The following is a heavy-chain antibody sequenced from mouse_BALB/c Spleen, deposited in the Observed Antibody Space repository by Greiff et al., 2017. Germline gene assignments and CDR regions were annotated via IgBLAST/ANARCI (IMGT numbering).Heavy chain of an antibody. Sequence: EVKLMESGPGLVKPSQSLSLTCTVTGYSITSDYAWNWIRQFPGNKLEWMGYISYSGSTSYNPSLKSRISITRDTSKNQFFLQLNSVTTEDTATYYCARSGDYYGSSSWFAYWGQGTLVTVSA. V-gene: IGHV3-2*02. J-gene: IGHJ3*01. CDR3: ARSGDYYGSSSWFAY. CDR2: ISYSGST. CDR1: GYSITSDYA. D-gene: IGHD1-1*01.